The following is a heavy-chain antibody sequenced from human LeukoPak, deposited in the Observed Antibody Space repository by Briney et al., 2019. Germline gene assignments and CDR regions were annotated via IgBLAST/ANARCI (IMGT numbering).Heavy chain of an antibody. J-gene: IGHJ4*02. Sequence: GGSLRLSCAASGFTFSSYSMNWVRQAPGKGLEWVSSISSSSSYIYYADSVKGRFTISRDNAKNSLYLQMNSLRAEATAVYYCARDPGVLVGATGYWGQGTLVTVSS. CDR3: ARDPGVLVGATGY. CDR1: GFTFSSYS. CDR2: ISSSSSYI. D-gene: IGHD1-26*01. V-gene: IGHV3-21*01.